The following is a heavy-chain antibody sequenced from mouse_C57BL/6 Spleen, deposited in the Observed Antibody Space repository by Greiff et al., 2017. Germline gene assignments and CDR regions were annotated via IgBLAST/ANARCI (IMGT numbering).Heavy chain of an antibody. V-gene: IGHV5-4*01. CDR1: GFTFSSYA. Sequence: EVKLVESGGGLVKPGGSLKLSCAASGFTFSSYAMSWVRQTPEKRLEWVATISDGGSYTYYPDNVKGRFTISRDNAKNNLYLQMSHLKSEDTAMYYCARDGAYCNYGSSFDYWGQGTTLTVSS. D-gene: IGHD2-1*01. CDR2: ISDGGSYT. CDR3: ARDGAYCNYGSSFDY. J-gene: IGHJ2*01.